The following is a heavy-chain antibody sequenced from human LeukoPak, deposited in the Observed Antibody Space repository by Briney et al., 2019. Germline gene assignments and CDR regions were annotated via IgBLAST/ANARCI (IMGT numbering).Heavy chain of an antibody. CDR2: LGTNRDA. V-gene: IGHV3-13*01. J-gene: IGHJ4*02. CDR3: ARERYYGSERDRYFDY. Sequence: PGGSLRLSCVASGFSFSDYDMYWVRQAAGRGLEWVSALGTNRDAYYLGSVRGRFTISRDNVKNSLYLQMNSLRAEDTAVYYCARERYYGSERDRYFDYWGQGTLVTVSS. CDR1: GFSFSDYD. D-gene: IGHD3-10*01.